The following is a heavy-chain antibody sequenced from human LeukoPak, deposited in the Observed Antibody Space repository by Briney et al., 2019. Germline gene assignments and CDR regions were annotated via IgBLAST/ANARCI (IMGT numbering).Heavy chain of an antibody. CDR2: ISSSSSTI. D-gene: IGHD3-9*01. Sequence: PGGSLRLSCAASGFTFNSYSMNWVRQAPGKGLESVSYISSSSSTIYYTDSVKGRFTISRDNAKNSVYLQMNSLRAGDTAIYYCAKGSKLLVFTRDHYMAVWGKGTTVTVSS. J-gene: IGHJ6*03. V-gene: IGHV3-48*01. CDR1: GFTFNSYS. CDR3: AKGSKLLVFTRDHYMAV.